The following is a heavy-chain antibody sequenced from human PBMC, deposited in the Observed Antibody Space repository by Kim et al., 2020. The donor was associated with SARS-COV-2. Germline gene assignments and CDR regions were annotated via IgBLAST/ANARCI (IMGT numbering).Heavy chain of an antibody. Sequence: NPSLKGRVAISLDTSKNWFSLKLTSVTAPDTAVYYCARGGFGDLLGWIDPWGQGNLVIVSS. D-gene: IGHD3-10*01. J-gene: IGHJ5*02. V-gene: IGHV4-34*01. CDR3: ARGGFGDLLGWIDP.